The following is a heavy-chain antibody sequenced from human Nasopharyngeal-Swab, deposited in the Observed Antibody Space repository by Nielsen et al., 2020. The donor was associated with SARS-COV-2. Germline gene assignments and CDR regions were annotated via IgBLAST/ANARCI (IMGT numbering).Heavy chain of an antibody. V-gene: IGHV3-33*01. J-gene: IGHJ6*02. CDR3: AADIVVLPAVNLGDYYALDV. CDR1: GFTFSSYA. D-gene: IGHD2-2*01. Sequence: GGSLRLSCAASGFTFSSYAMHWVRQAPGKGLEWVALIWYTGDNKYYADSVKGRFTISRDNSKNTLCLQMNSLRAEDTAVYYCAADIVVLPAVNLGDYYALDVWGPGTTVTVSS. CDR2: IWYTGDNK.